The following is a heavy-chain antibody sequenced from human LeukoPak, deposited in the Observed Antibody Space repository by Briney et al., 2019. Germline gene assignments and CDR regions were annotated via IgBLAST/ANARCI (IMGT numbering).Heavy chain of an antibody. Sequence: EASVKVSCKASGYTFTSYGISWVRQAPGQGLEWMGWISAYNGNTNYAQKLQGRVTMTTDTSTSTAYMELRSLRSDDTAVYYCARGLAVAGPNLFDYWGQGTLVTVSS. CDR1: GYTFTSYG. V-gene: IGHV1-18*01. CDR2: ISAYNGNT. J-gene: IGHJ4*02. D-gene: IGHD6-19*01. CDR3: ARGLAVAGPNLFDY.